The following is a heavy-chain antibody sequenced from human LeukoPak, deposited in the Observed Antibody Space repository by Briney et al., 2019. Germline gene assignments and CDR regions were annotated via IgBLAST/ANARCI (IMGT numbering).Heavy chain of an antibody. CDR1: GGSFSGYY. CDR2: INHSGST. D-gene: IGHD5-12*01. J-gene: IGHJ6*04. V-gene: IGHV4-34*01. Sequence: SETLSLTCAVYGGSFSGYYWSWIRQPPGKGLEWIGEINHSGSTNYNPSLKSRVTISVDTSKNQFSLKLSSVTAADMAVYYCARYDYYYYYGMDVWGKGTTVTVSS. CDR3: ARYDYYYYYGMDV.